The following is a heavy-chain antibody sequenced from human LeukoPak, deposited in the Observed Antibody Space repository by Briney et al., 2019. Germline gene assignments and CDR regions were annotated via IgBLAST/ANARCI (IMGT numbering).Heavy chain of an antibody. D-gene: IGHD1-14*01. CDR1: GYTFTDYY. CDR3: ARFLTGTKYYFDY. J-gene: IGHJ4*02. CDR2: INPNNGGP. Sequence: ASVKVSCKASGYTFTDYYIHWVRQAPGQGVEGMGWINPNNGGPIYAQKFQDRVTMTRDTSINTAFMEVSRLTFDDTAVYYCARFLTGTKYYFDYWGQGTLVTVSS. V-gene: IGHV1-2*02.